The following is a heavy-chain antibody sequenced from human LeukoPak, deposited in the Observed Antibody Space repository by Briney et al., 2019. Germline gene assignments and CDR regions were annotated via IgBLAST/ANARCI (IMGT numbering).Heavy chain of an antibody. CDR1: GFTFSSYA. V-gene: IGHV3-23*01. Sequence: PGGSLRLSCAASGFTFSSYAMSWVRQAPGKGPEWVSGICGSCGSTYYADSVKGRFTISRDNSKNTLYLQMKSLRAEDTAVYYCAKGRWEVNLSDAFDIWGQGTLVTVSS. J-gene: IGHJ3*02. CDR3: AKGRWEVNLSDAFDI. D-gene: IGHD1-26*01. CDR2: ICGSCGST.